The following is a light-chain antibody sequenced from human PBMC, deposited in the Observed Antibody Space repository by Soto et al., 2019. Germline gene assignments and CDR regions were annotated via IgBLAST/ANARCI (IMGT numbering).Light chain of an antibody. CDR1: SSNIGAGYD. V-gene: IGLV1-40*01. Sequence: QLVLTQPPSVSGAPGQRVTISCTGSSSNIGAGYDVHWYHQLPGTAPKLLIYGNNNRPSGVPDRFSGSRSGTSASLAITGLQAEDEADYYCQSYDSSLSVWVFGGGTKRPS. CDR2: GNN. J-gene: IGLJ3*02. CDR3: QSYDSSLSVWV.